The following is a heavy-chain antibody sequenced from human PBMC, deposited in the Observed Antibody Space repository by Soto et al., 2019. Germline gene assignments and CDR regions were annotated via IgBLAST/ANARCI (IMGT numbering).Heavy chain of an antibody. D-gene: IGHD3-10*01. J-gene: IGHJ6*01. CDR2: IWYDGSNK. V-gene: IGHV3-33*01. CDR1: GFTFSSYG. Sequence: PGGSLRLSCAASGFTFSSYGMHWVRQAPGKGLEWVAVIWYDGSNKYYADSVKGRFTISRDNSKNTLYLQMNSPRAEDTAVYYCARCSGYYYYYGMEVWGQGTTVTVSS. CDR3: ARCSGYYYYYGMEV.